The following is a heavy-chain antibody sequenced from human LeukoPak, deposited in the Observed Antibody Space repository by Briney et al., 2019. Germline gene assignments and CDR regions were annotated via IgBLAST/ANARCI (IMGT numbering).Heavy chain of an antibody. CDR3: AREELQGSYFDY. CDR1: GYTFTSYG. D-gene: IGHD1-26*01. J-gene: IGHJ4*02. CDR2: ISAYNGNT. V-gene: IGHV1-18*01. Sequence: ASVKVSCKGSGYTFTSYGISWVRQAPGQGLEWMGWISAYNGNTNYAQKLQGRVTMTTDTSTSTAYMELRSLRSDDTAVYYCAREELQGSYFDYWGQGTLVTVSS.